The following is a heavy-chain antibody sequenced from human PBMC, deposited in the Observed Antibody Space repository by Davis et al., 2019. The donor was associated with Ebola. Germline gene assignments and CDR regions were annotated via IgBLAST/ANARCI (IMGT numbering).Heavy chain of an antibody. Sequence: GSLRLSCTGTEFIFKYYTMSWVRQAPGKGLEWVVKIKYDGSDKYYVDSVKGRFTISRDNAENSLYLQMNSLTVEDTAIYYCAKDSGWQMSPWGQGTLVIVSS. CDR1: EFIFKYYT. V-gene: IGHV3-7*01. CDR3: AKDSGWQMSP. CDR2: IKYDGSDK. J-gene: IGHJ5*02. D-gene: IGHD6-19*01.